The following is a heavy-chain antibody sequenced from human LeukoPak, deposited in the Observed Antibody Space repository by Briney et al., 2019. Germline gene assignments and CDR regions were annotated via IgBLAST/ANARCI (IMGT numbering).Heavy chain of an antibody. Sequence: ASVKVSCKASGYTFTSYGISWVRQAPGQGLEWMGWICAYNGNTNYAQKLQGRVTMTTDTSTSTAYMELRSLRSDDTAVYYCARDPLRYDSSGRYMDVWGKGTTVTVSS. CDR1: GYTFTSYG. V-gene: IGHV1-18*01. CDR2: ICAYNGNT. CDR3: ARDPLRYDSSGRYMDV. J-gene: IGHJ6*03. D-gene: IGHD3-22*01.